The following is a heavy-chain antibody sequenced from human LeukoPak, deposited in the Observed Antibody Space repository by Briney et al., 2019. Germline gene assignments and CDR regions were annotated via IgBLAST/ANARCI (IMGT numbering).Heavy chain of an antibody. Sequence: SSVKVSCKASGGAFSSYAISWVRQAPGQGLEWMGGIIPIFGTTNYAQKFQGRVTITADESTSTAYMELSSVRSEDTAVYYCARDLQVGNGDCWGQGTLVTVSS. CDR3: ARDLQVGNGDC. J-gene: IGHJ4*02. D-gene: IGHD1-26*01. CDR1: GGAFSSYA. CDR2: IIPIFGTT. V-gene: IGHV1-69*13.